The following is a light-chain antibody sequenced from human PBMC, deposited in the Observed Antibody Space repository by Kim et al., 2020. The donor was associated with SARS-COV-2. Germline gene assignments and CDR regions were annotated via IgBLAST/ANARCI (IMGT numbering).Light chain of an antibody. CDR2: DSS. CDR1: QGIDRD. CDR3: QHSHLGPPWT. V-gene: IGKV3-15*01. Sequence: LMTQSPATLSVSLGNRATLSCRASQGIDRDLARYQQKPGQPPRLLIYDSSTRAPGVPDRFSGSGSGTDFSLTINSLQSEDVAVYYWQHSHLGPPWTFGRGTKL. J-gene: IGKJ1*01.